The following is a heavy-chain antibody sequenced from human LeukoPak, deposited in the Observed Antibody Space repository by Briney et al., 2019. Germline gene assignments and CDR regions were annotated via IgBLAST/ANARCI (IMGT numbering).Heavy chain of an antibody. CDR2: ISGSGGST. J-gene: IGHJ4*02. V-gene: IGHV3-23*01. CDR1: GFTFSSYG. D-gene: IGHD3-16*01. CDR3: AKDYAVGSIDY. Sequence: PGGSLRLSCAASGFTFSSYGMSWVRQAPGKGLEWVSAISGSGGSTYYADSVKGRFIISRDNSKNTLYLQMNSLRAEDTALYYCAKDYAVGSIDYWGQGTLVTVSS.